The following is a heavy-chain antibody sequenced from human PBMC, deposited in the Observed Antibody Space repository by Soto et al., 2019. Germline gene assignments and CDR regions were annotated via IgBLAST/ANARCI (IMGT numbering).Heavy chain of an antibody. CDR3: ASGDYGDYGAFDI. D-gene: IGHD4-17*01. Sequence: EVQLVESGGDLVKPGGSLRLSCAASGFTFSSYSMNWVRQAPGKGLEWVSSISSSSSYIYYADSVKGRFTISRDNAKNSLYLQMNSLRAEDTAVYYCASGDYGDYGAFDIWGQGTMVTVSS. J-gene: IGHJ3*02. V-gene: IGHV3-21*01. CDR2: ISSSSSYI. CDR1: GFTFSSYS.